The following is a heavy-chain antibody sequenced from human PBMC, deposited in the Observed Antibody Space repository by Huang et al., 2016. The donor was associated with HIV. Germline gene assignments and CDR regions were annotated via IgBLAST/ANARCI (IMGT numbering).Heavy chain of an antibody. D-gene: IGHD6-13*01. CDR1: GFSLSSSGMC. CDR3: ARIRNSNTFFDY. J-gene: IGHJ4*02. CDR2: IDWDDEQ. V-gene: IGHV2-70*15. Sequence: QVTLRESGPELVKPTQTLTLTCTFSGFSLSSSGMCVNWIRQPPGKAREWLARIDWDDEQYYNSSLEPRLTISKDTSKNQVVLTMTDMDPADTATYYCARIRNSNTFFDYWGQGTVVTVSS.